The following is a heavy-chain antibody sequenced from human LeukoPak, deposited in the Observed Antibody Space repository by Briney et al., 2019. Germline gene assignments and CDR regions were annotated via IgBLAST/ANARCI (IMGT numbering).Heavy chain of an antibody. D-gene: IGHD5-24*01. Sequence: GGSLRLSCAASGFTFSDDFMNWVRQAPGKGLQWVSSISSLSNHIYYADSVKGRFTISRDNAKNSLYLQMNSLRAEDTAVYYCAKLPERWLQFYYFDYWGQGTLVTVSS. CDR2: ISSLSNHI. V-gene: IGHV3-21*04. CDR3: AKLPERWLQFYYFDY. J-gene: IGHJ4*02. CDR1: GFTFSDDF.